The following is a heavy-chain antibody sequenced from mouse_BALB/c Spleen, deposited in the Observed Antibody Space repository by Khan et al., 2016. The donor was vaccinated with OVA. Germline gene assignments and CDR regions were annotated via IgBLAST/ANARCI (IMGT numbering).Heavy chain of an antibody. V-gene: IGHV1-63*02. Sequence: QVQLKQSGAELVRPGTSVKMSCKAAGYTFTKYWIGWVKQRPGHGLEWIGDIYPGNGNTNYNEKFKGKATLTADTSSSTAYMHRNSLTSEDSAIYCCARSYYYGSTYDTMDAWGQGTSVTVSS. CDR3: ARSYYYGSTYDTMDA. D-gene: IGHD1-1*01. CDR2: IYPGNGNT. J-gene: IGHJ4*01. CDR1: GYTFTKYW.